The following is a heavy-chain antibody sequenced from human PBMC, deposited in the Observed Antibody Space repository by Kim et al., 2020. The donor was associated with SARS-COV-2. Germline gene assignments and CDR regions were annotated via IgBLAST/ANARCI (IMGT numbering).Heavy chain of an antibody. V-gene: IGHV5-51*01. Sequence: RYSPSFQGQDTIYADKSISTAYLQWSSLKASDTAMYYCARVYNWNDWLDYWGQGTLVTVSS. CDR3: ARVYNWNDWLDY. J-gene: IGHJ4*02. D-gene: IGHD1-1*01.